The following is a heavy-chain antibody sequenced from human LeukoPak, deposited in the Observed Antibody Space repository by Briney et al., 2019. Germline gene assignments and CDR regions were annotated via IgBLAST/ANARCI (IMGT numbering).Heavy chain of an antibody. CDR3: ARESGDCSGGSCYHNWFDP. D-gene: IGHD2-15*01. J-gene: IGHJ5*02. CDR2: IYHSGST. Sequence: SETLSLTCTVSGYSISRGYYWGWIRQPPGKGLEWIGAIYHSGSTYYNPSLKSRVTISVDTSKNQFSLKLSSVTAADTAVYYCARESGDCSGGSCYHNWFDPWGQGTLVTVSS. V-gene: IGHV4-38-2*02. CDR1: GYSISRGYY.